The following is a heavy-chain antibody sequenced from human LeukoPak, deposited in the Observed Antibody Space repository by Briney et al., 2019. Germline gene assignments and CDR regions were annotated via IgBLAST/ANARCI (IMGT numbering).Heavy chain of an antibody. CDR1: GGTFSSYA. V-gene: IGHV1-69*13. D-gene: IGHD3-16*01. CDR2: IIPIFGTA. J-gene: IGHJ4*02. CDR3: ARGDLDWRDFDY. Sequence: GASVKVSCKASGGTFSSYAISWVRQAPGQGLEWMGGIIPIFGTANYAQKFQGRVTITADESTSTAYMELSSLRSEDTAVYYCARGDLDWRDFDYWGQGTLVTVSS.